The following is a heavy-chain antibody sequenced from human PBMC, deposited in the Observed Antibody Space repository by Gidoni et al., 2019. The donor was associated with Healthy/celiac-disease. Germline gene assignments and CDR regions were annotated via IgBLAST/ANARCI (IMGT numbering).Heavy chain of an antibody. D-gene: IGHD1-26*01. CDR1: GYSISSGDYY. CDR2: IYYRGST. V-gene: IGHV4-31*03. J-gene: IGHJ4*02. Sequence: QVQLQESGPGLVRPSQTLSLSCPVSGYSISSGDYYWSWIRQHPGKGLEWIGYIYYRGSTKYNASLRSRVTLSVDTSKNQFSLKLSSVSAADTAVYYCARTRAYSGSYIDFDYWGQGTLVTVSS. CDR3: ARTRAYSGSYIDFDY.